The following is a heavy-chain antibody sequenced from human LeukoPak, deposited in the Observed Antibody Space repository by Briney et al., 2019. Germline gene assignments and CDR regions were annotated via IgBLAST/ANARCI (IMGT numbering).Heavy chain of an antibody. Sequence: GSSVKVSCKASGGTFSSYAISWVRQAPGQGLEWMGRIIPILGIANYAQKFQGRVTITADKSTSTAYMELSSLRSDDTAVYYCARGNYSSSWYFDYWGQGTLVTVSS. D-gene: IGHD6-13*01. CDR2: IIPILGIA. V-gene: IGHV1-69*04. J-gene: IGHJ4*02. CDR1: GGTFSSYA. CDR3: ARGNYSSSWYFDY.